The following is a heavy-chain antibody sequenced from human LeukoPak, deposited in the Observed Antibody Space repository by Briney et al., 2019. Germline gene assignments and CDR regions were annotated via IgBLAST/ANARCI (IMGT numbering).Heavy chain of an antibody. CDR1: GFTFSSYA. D-gene: IGHD2-15*01. CDR2: ISGSGGST. CDR3: AKDQSKVVVAATSDY. Sequence: GGSLRLSCAASGFTFSSYAMSWVRRAPGKGLEWVSAISGSGGSTYYADSVKGRFTISRDNSKNTLYLQMNSLRAEDTAVYYCAKDQSKVVVAATSDYWGQGTLVTVSS. J-gene: IGHJ4*02. V-gene: IGHV3-23*01.